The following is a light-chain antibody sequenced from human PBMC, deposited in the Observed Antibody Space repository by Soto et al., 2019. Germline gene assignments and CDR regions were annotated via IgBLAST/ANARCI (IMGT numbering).Light chain of an antibody. Sequence: LAQPASVSGSPGQSITISCTGTSSDIGGYKFVSWYQQHPGKAPKLLIFEVTNRPSGVSSRFSGSRSGNTASLTISGLQAEDEADYYCGSYTSSSTLYVFGTGTKVTVL. CDR3: GSYTSSSTLYV. V-gene: IGLV2-14*01. CDR2: EVT. CDR1: SSDIGGYKF. J-gene: IGLJ1*01.